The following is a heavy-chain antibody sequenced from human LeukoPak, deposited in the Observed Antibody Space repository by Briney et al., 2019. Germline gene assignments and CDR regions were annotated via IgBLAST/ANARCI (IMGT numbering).Heavy chain of an antibody. CDR1: GFTFSSYG. CDR2: ISYDGSNK. CDR3: AKDLARPTYYDFWSGLPDY. Sequence: GGSLRLSCAASGFTFSSYGMHWVRQAPGKGLEWVAVISYDGSNKYYADSVKGRFTISRDNSKNTLYLQMNSLRAEDTAVYYCAKDLARPTYYDFWSGLPDYWGQGTLVTVSS. D-gene: IGHD3-3*01. V-gene: IGHV3-30*18. J-gene: IGHJ4*02.